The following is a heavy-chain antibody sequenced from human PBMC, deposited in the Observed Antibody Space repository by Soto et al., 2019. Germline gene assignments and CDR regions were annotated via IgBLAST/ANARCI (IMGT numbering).Heavy chain of an antibody. V-gene: IGHV3-30-3*01. CDR2: VSYDGTIQ. Sequence: QVQLVESGGGVVQPGRSLRLSCAASGFTFSSYGIHWVRQTPGKGLEWVAFVSYDGTIQYYADSVKGRFTLSRDNSKNTVFLRMNSLRKEDTAVYYCARGGDSSSHHYYYAGLDVWGQGTTVTVSS. J-gene: IGHJ6*02. CDR3: ARGGDSSSHHYYYAGLDV. D-gene: IGHD6-6*01. CDR1: GFTFSSYG.